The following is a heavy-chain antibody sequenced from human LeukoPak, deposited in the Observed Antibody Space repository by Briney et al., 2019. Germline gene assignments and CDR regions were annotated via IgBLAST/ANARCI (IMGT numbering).Heavy chain of an antibody. D-gene: IGHD3-10*01. CDR2: IYSGGST. V-gene: IGHV3-53*01. CDR1: GFTVTSNY. Sequence: GGSLRLSCAASGFTVTSNYMSWVRQAPGKGLEWVSVIYSGGSTYYADSVKGRFTISRDNSKNTLYLQMNSLRAEDTAVYFCARVATGSYDWFDPWGQGTLVTVSS. CDR3: ARVATGSYDWFDP. J-gene: IGHJ5*02.